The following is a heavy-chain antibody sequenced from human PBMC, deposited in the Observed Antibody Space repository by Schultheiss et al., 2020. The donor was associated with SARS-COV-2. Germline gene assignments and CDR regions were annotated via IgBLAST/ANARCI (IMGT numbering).Heavy chain of an antibody. CDR3: ARRSGSYYNVYYYYGMDV. V-gene: IGHV4-59*08. CDR1: GGSISSYY. J-gene: IGHJ6*02. Sequence: SETLSLTCTVSGGSISSYYWSWIRQPPGKGLEWIGYIYYSGSTNYNPSLKSRVTISVDTSKNQFSLKLSSVTAADTAVYYCARRSGSYYNVYYYYGMDVWGQGTTVTVSS. D-gene: IGHD3-10*01. CDR2: IYYSGST.